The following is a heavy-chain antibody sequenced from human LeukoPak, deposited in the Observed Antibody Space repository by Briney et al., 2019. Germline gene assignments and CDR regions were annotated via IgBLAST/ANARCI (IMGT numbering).Heavy chain of an antibody. D-gene: IGHD6-19*01. V-gene: IGHV4-34*01. J-gene: IGHJ4*02. CDR1: GGSFSGYY. CDR3: ARGPPYSSGWYGAY. Sequence: SETLSLTCAGYGGSFSGYYWSWIRQPPGKGLEWIGEINHSGSTNYNPSLKSRVTISVDTSKNQFSLKLSSVTAADTAVYYCARGPPYSSGWYGAYWGQGTLVTVSS. CDR2: INHSGST.